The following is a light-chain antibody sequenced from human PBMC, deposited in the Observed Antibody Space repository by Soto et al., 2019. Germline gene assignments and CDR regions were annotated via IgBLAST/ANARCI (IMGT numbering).Light chain of an antibody. CDR3: QQYNNWPLT. CDR2: GAS. J-gene: IGKJ4*01. V-gene: IGKV3-15*01. CDR1: QSVSSN. Sequence: EIVMTQSPATLSVSPGARATLSCRASQSVSSNLAWYEQKPGQATRLLIYGASTRATGIPDRVSGSGSGTEFTLTISSLQSEDFVVYCCQQYNNWPLTFGGGTKVDIK.